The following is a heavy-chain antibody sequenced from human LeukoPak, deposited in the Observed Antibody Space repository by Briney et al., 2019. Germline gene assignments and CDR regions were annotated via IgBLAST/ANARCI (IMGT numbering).Heavy chain of an antibody. Sequence: SETLSLTCAVYGGSFSGYYWSWIRQPPGKGLEWIGEINHSGSTNYNPSLKSRVTISVDTSKNQFSLKLSSVTAADTAVYYCAGGYRIVGALGYFDYWGQGTLVTVSS. CDR3: AGGYRIVGALGYFDY. V-gene: IGHV4-34*01. CDR1: GGSFSGYY. J-gene: IGHJ4*02. D-gene: IGHD1-26*01. CDR2: INHSGST.